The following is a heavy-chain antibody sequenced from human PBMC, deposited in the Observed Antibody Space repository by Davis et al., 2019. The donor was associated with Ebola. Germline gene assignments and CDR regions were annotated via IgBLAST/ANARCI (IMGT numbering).Heavy chain of an antibody. J-gene: IGHJ6*03. D-gene: IGHD3-10*01. CDR1: GYTFTSYY. V-gene: IGHV1-46*01. Sequence: ASVKVSCKASGYTFTSYYMHWVRQAPGQGLEWMGIINPSGGSTSYAQKFQGRVTMTRDTSTSTVYMEMSSLRSEDTAVYYCARGPGGYYLSYYYMDVWGKGTTVTVSS. CDR3: ARGPGGYYLSYYYMDV. CDR2: INPSGGST.